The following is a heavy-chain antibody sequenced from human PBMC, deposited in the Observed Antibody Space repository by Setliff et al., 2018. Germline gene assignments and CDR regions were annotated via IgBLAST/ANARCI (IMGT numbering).Heavy chain of an antibody. J-gene: IGHJ4*02. CDR3: ARIGVAGGYYFDY. CDR1: GFTFSHTW. Sequence: PSETLSLSCAASGFTFSHTWMNWVRQAPGKGLEWVGRVKTNADGGTADYAVPVKGRFTISRDDSKDTLYLQMNSLKASDTAMYYCARIGVAGGYYFDYWGQGTLVTVSS. CDR2: VKTNADGGTA. D-gene: IGHD3-10*01. V-gene: IGHV3-15*01.